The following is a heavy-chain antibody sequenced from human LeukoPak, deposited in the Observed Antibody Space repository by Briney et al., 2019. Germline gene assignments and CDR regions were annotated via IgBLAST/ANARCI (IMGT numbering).Heavy chain of an antibody. CDR2: INPNSGGT. J-gene: IGHJ4*02. CDR3: ARDLSSSSSRGLDY. D-gene: IGHD6-6*01. CDR1: GYTSTGYY. V-gene: IGHV1-2*06. Sequence: ASVKVSCKASGYTSTGYYMHWVRQAPGQGLEWMGRINPNSGGTNYAQKFQGRVTMTRDTSISTAYMELSRLRSDDTAVYYCARDLSSSSSRGLDYWGQGTLVTVSS.